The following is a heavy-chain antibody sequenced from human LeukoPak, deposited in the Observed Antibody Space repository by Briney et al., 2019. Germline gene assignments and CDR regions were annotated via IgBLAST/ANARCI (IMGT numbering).Heavy chain of an antibody. J-gene: IGHJ6*03. CDR3: ARNSEQQLVRGRGYYMGV. D-gene: IGHD6-13*01. CDR1: GGSISSYY. Sequence: SETLSLTCTVSGGSISSYYWSWIRQPPGKGLEWIGYIYYSGSTNYNPSLKSRVTISVDTSKNQFSLKLSSVTAADTAVYYCARNSEQQLVRGRGYYMGVWGKGTTVTVSS. CDR2: IYYSGST. V-gene: IGHV4-59*01.